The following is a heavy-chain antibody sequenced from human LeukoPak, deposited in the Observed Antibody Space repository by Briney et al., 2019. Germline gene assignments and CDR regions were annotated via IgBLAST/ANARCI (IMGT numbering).Heavy chain of an antibody. CDR1: GYTFTSYY. Sequence: ASVKVSCKASGYTFTSYYMHWVRQAPGQGLEWMGIINPSGGSTSYAQKFQGRVTMTEDTSTDTAYMELSSLRSEDTAVYYCATDLRSYFNYWGQGTLVTVSS. CDR3: ATDLRSYFNY. J-gene: IGHJ4*02. CDR2: INPSGGST. V-gene: IGHV1-46*01. D-gene: IGHD3-10*01.